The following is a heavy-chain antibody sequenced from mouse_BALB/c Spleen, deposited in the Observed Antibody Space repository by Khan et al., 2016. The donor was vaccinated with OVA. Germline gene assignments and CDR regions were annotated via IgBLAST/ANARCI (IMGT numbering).Heavy chain of an antibody. V-gene: IGHV3-2*02. D-gene: IGHD2-3*01. CDR3: ARDGSRYNYAMDY. J-gene: IGHJ4*01. Sequence: EVKLEESGPGLVKPSQSLSLTCTVTGYSITSDYAWNWIRQFPGNKLEWMGYISYSGSTNYNPALKSRISITRDTSKNQFFLQLNSVTTEDPATYYCARDGSRYNYAMDYWGQGTLVTVSA. CDR1: GYSITSDYA. CDR2: ISYSGST.